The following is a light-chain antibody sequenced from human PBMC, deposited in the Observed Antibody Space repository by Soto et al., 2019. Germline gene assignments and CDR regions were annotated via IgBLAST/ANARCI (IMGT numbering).Light chain of an antibody. CDR3: IQGTHGPPYT. CDR1: QSLAYSDGNTY. V-gene: IGKV2-30*01. CDR2: KVS. J-gene: IGKJ2*01. Sequence: DVVMTQSPLSLPVTLGQPAAISCRSSQSLAYSDGNTYLNWFQQRPGQSPSRLIYKVSNRGSGVPDRFRGSGSGTDVTMKIRRVEAEDGGVYYCIQGTHGPPYTFGQGTKLEVK.